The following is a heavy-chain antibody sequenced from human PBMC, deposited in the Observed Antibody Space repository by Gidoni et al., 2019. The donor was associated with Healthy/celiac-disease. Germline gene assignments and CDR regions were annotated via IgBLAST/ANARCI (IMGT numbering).Heavy chain of an antibody. CDR2: ISSSSSYT. J-gene: IGHJ4*02. D-gene: IGHD3-9*01. CDR3: ARGGYDILTGYYFDY. CDR1: GFTLRDHY. V-gene: IGHV3-11*05. Sequence: QVQLVESGGGLVKPGGSLRLSCAASGFTLRDHYMSWIRQAPGKGLEWVSYISSSSSYTNYADSVKGRFTISRDNAKNSLYLQMNSLRAEDTAVYYCARGGYDILTGYYFDYWGQGTLVTVSS.